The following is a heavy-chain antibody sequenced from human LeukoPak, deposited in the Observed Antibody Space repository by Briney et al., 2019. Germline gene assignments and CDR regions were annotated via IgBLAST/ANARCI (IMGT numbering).Heavy chain of an antibody. CDR3: ARAGPRRDGYNVDY. J-gene: IGHJ4*02. CDR2: IYSSGST. CDR1: GGSISGSY. Sequence: SETLSLTCTVSGGSISGSYWAWIRQPPGKGLEWIGYIYSSGSTIYNPSLESRVTISVDTSENQFSLRLSSVTAADTAVYYCARAGPRRDGYNVDYWGQGTLVTVSS. V-gene: IGHV4-59*01. D-gene: IGHD5-24*01.